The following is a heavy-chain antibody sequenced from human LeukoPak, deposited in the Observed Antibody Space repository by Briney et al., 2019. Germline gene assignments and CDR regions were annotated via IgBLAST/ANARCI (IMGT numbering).Heavy chain of an antibody. D-gene: IGHD3-22*01. J-gene: IGHJ4*02. CDR2: IYWNDDK. Sequence: SGPTLVNPTQTLTLTCTFSGFSLSTSGVGVGWIRQPPGKALEWLALIYWNDDKRYSPSLKSRLTITKDTSKNQVVLTMTNMDPVDTATYYCAHRGYYDSSGYLVYWGQGTLVTVSS. CDR1: GFSLSTSGVG. CDR3: AHRGYYDSSGYLVY. V-gene: IGHV2-5*01.